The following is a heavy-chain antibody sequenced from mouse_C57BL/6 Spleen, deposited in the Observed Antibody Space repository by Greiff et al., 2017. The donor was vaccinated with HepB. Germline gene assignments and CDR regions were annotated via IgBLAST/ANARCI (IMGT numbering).Heavy chain of an antibody. CDR3: ARYYGLYYAMDY. D-gene: IGHD1-1*02. Sequence: VKLQQPGAELVMPGASVKLSCKASGYTFTSYWMHWVKQRPGQGLEWIGEIDPSDSYTNYNQKFKGKSTLTVDKSSSTAYMQLSSLTSEDSAVYYCARYYGLYYAMDYWGQGTSVTVSS. CDR1: GYTFTSYW. V-gene: IGHV1-69*01. CDR2: IDPSDSYT. J-gene: IGHJ4*01.